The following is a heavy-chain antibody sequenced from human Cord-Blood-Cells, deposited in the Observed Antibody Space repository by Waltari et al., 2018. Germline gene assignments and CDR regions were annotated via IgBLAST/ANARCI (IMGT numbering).Heavy chain of an antibody. CDR2: MNPNSGNT. CDR1: GYTFASYD. V-gene: IGHV1-8*03. D-gene: IGHD1-26*01. J-gene: IGHJ6*03. Sequence: QVQPVQSGAEVKKPGASVKVSCKASGYTFASYDINWLRQATGQGPEWMGWMNPNSGNTGDAQKFQGRVTITRNTSISTAYMELSSLRSEDTAVYYCARGGEVGATYYYYYMDVWGKGTTVTVSS. CDR3: ARGGEVGATYYYYYMDV.